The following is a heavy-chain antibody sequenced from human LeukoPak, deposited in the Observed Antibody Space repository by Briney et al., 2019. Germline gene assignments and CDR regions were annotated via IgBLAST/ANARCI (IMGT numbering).Heavy chain of an antibody. J-gene: IGHJ6*03. Sequence: SVKVSCHASGFSFPIYGISWVRQAPGPGLEWMGWISAYNGNTNYAQKLQGRVTMTTDTSKSTAYMELRSLRSDDTAVYYCARDRSGSLDYMDVWGKGTTVTVSS. CDR3: ARDRSGSLDYMDV. D-gene: IGHD1-26*01. CDR2: ISAYNGNT. CDR1: GFSFPIYG. V-gene: IGHV1-18*01.